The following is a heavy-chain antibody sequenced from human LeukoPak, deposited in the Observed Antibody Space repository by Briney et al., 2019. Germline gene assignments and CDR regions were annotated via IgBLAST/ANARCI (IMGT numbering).Heavy chain of an antibody. V-gene: IGHV4-34*01. Sequence: SETLSLTCAVYGGSFSGYYWSWIRQPPGKGLEWIGEINHSGSTNYNPPLKSRVTISVDTSKNQFSLKLTSVTAADTAVYYCARGSTGPFDYWGQGTVVTVSS. J-gene: IGHJ4*02. CDR2: INHSGST. D-gene: IGHD2-2*01. CDR1: GGSFSGYY. CDR3: ARGSTGPFDY.